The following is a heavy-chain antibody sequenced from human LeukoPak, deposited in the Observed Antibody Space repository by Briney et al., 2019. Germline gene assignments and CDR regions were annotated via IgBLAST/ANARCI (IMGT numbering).Heavy chain of an antibody. Sequence: SETLSLTCTVSGGSINSGGYYWSWIRQPPGKGLEWIGYIYYSGSTYYNPSLKSRVTISVDTSKNQFSLKLSSVTAADTAVYYCARLGSYSDYWGQGTLVTVSS. CDR3: ARLGSYSDY. CDR2: IYYSGST. J-gene: IGHJ4*02. D-gene: IGHD1-26*01. V-gene: IGHV4-31*03. CDR1: GGSINSGGYY.